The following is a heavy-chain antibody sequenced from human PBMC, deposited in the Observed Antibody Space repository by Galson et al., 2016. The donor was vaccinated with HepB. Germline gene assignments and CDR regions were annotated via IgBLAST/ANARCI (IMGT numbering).Heavy chain of an antibody. CDR3: VKGHDYGGTPYSYGLDV. Sequence: SLRLSCSASGFTFTDYAMHWVRQAPGKGLEWVSGISWDSGSLGYAESVEGRFTITRDNVDYSLHLHIHNLRADDTALYDCVKGHDYGGTPYSYGLDVWGQGTPVIVSS. CDR2: ISWDSGSL. J-gene: IGHJ6*02. CDR1: GFTFTDYA. V-gene: IGHV3-9*01. D-gene: IGHD4-17*01.